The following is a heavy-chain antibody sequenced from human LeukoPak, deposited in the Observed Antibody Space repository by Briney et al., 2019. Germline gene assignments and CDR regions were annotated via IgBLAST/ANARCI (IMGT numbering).Heavy chain of an antibody. CDR3: ARARGGQWLVLGYYFDY. CDR1: GYTFTSYY. D-gene: IGHD6-19*01. Sequence: ASVKVSCKASGYTFTSYYMHWVRQAPGQGLEWMGIINPSGGSTSYAQKFQGRVTMTRDTSTSTVYMELSSLRSEDTAVYYCARARGGQWLVLGYYFDYWGQGTLVTASS. J-gene: IGHJ4*02. CDR2: INPSGGST. V-gene: IGHV1-46*01.